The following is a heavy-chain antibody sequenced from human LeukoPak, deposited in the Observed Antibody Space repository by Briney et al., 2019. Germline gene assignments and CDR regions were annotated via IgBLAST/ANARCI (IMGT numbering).Heavy chain of an antibody. Sequence: PGGSLRLSCAVTGFNLRTYWIHWVRHSPGRGLEWVARINGEGSRISYADSVSGRFTISRDNAKNTAYLQMNSLRAEDTALYYCARDPGYYYYGMDVWGQGTTVVVSS. CDR1: GFNLRTYW. CDR2: INGEGSRI. J-gene: IGHJ6*02. CDR3: ARDPGYYYYGMDV. V-gene: IGHV3-74*01.